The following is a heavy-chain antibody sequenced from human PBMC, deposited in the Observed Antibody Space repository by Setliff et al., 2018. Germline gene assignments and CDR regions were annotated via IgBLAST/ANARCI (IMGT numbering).Heavy chain of an antibody. CDR3: ARSAAAGQYYYYYYMDV. J-gene: IGHJ6*03. D-gene: IGHD6-13*01. CDR1: GYTFTGYY. V-gene: IGHV1-46*01. CDR2: INPSGGST. Sequence: ASVKVSCKASGYTFTGYYMHWVRQAPGQGLEWMGIINPSGGSTSYAQKFQGRVTMTRDTSTSTVYMELSSLRSEDTAVYYCARSAAAGQYYYYYYMDVWGKGTTVTVS.